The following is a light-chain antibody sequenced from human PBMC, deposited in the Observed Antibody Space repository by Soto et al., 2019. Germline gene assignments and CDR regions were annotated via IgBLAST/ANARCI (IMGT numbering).Light chain of an antibody. V-gene: IGLV1-40*01. Sequence: QSVLTQPPSLSGAPGQNIIISCTGGGSNIGAGFDVHWYQQLPGTAPKLLIYGNSNRLSGVPDRVSGSKSGTSASLVITGLQAEDEADYYCQSYDTGLSGPVVFGGGTKLTVL. CDR1: GSNIGAGFD. CDR2: GNS. CDR3: QSYDTGLSGPVV. J-gene: IGLJ3*02.